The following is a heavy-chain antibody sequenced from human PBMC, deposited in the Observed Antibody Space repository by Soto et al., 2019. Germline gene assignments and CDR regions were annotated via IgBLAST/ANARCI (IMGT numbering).Heavy chain of an antibody. CDR2: ISGSGGST. V-gene: IGHV3-23*01. D-gene: IGHD3-10*01. CDR1: GFTFSSYA. Sequence: GGSLRLSCAASGFTFSSYAMSWVRQAPGKGLEWVSAISGSGGSTYYADSVKGQVTISADRSISTAYLQWSSLKASDTAMYYCARGVETGSTKDEFDYWGQGTLVTVSS. CDR3: ARGVETGSTKDEFDY. J-gene: IGHJ4*02.